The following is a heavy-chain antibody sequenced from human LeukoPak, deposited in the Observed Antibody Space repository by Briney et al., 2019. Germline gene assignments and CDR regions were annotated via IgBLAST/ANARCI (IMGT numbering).Heavy chain of an antibody. CDR3: ARDAYLRGVPDGFFDY. J-gene: IGHJ4*02. Sequence: GKSLRLSCAASGFTFSSYAFHWVRQAPGKGLEWVAVISYDGSQYYYGDSVKGRFTTSRDNSRNTLDLQLNSLTADDTAVYYCARDAYLRGVPDGFFDYWGQGALVTVSS. CDR1: GFTFSSYA. V-gene: IGHV3-30*04. D-gene: IGHD3-10*02. CDR2: ISYDGSQY.